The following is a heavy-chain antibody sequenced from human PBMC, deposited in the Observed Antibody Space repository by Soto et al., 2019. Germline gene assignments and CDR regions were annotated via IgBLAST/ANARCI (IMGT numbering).Heavy chain of an antibody. J-gene: IGHJ4*02. CDR1: GFTFSDYY. D-gene: IGHD6-19*01. CDR2: ISSSSSYT. CDR3: AKPLAVAGTNPFDY. V-gene: IGHV3-11*06. Sequence: QVQLVESGGGLVKPGGSLRLSCAASGFTFSDYYMSWIRQAPGKGLEWVSYISSSSSYTNYADSVKGRFTISRDNAKNSLYLQMNSLRAEDTAVYYCAKPLAVAGTNPFDYWGQGTLVTVSS.